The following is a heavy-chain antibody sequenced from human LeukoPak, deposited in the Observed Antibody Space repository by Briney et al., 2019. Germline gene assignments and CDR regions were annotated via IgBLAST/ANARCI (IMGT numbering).Heavy chain of an antibody. Sequence: SETLTLTCTASGGSISSYYLSGIRQPPGKGLEWIGSIYYSGSTYYNPSLKSRVTISVDTSKNQFSLKLSSVTAADTAVYYCARQRPRYLDWLLSHFENWGQGTLVTVSS. D-gene: IGHD3-9*01. CDR1: GGSISSYY. CDR2: IYYSGST. V-gene: IGHV4-59*05. CDR3: ARQRPRYLDWLLSHFEN. J-gene: IGHJ4*02.